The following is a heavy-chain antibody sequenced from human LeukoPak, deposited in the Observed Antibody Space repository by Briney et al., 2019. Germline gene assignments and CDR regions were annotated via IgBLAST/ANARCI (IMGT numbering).Heavy chain of an antibody. Sequence: GGSLRLSCAASGFTFSSYSMNWVRQAPGKGLEWVSSISSSSSSYIYYADSVKGRFTISRDNAKNSLYLQMNSLRAEDTAVYYCARGRYYDSSVPGYWGQRTLVTVSS. D-gene: IGHD3-22*01. J-gene: IGHJ4*02. CDR2: ISSSSSSYI. CDR3: ARGRYYDSSVPGY. V-gene: IGHV3-21*01. CDR1: GFTFSSYS.